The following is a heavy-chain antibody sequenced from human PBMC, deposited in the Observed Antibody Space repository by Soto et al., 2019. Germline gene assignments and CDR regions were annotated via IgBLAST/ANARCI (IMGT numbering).Heavy chain of an antibody. CDR1: GFSLSTSGVG. J-gene: IGHJ4*02. CDR3: AHRESTVTTYYFDY. V-gene: IGHV2-5*02. D-gene: IGHD4-17*01. Sequence: QITLKESGPTLVKPTQTLTLTCTFSGFSLSTSGVGVGWIRQPPGKALEWLAMIYWDDDKRYSPSLKSRLTITKDTSKNQVVLTMTNMDPVDTVTYYCAHRESTVTTYYFDYWGQGTLVTVSS. CDR2: IYWDDDK.